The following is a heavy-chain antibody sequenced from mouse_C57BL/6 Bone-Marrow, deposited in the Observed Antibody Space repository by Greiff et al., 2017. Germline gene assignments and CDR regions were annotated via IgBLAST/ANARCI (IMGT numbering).Heavy chain of an antibody. CDR3: ARGYYGKGPAY. Sequence: EVQLQQSGPELVKPGASVKISCKASGYTFTDYYMNWVKQSHGKSLEWIGDINPNNGGTSYNQKFKGKATWTVDKTPSTAYMELRSLTSEDAAVYYCARGYYGKGPAYWGQGTLVTVSA. J-gene: IGHJ3*01. D-gene: IGHD1-1*01. CDR2: INPNNGGT. V-gene: IGHV1-26*01. CDR1: GYTFTDYY.